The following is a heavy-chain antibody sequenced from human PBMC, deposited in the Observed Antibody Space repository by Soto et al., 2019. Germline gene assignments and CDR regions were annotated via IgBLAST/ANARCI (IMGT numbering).Heavy chain of an antibody. CDR1: GYTFTSYG. Sequence: QVQLVQSGAEVKKPGASVKVSCKASGYTFTSYGISWVRQAPGQGLEWMGWISAYNGNTNYAQKFQGRVTITADKSTSTAYMELSSLRSEDTAVYYCARGIAAAGPDLNWFDPWGQGTLVTVSS. CDR3: ARGIAAAGPDLNWFDP. J-gene: IGHJ5*02. V-gene: IGHV1-18*04. D-gene: IGHD6-13*01. CDR2: ISAYNGNT.